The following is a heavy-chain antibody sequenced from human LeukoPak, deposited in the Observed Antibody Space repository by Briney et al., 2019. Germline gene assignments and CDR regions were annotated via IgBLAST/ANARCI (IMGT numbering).Heavy chain of an antibody. CDR2: IKQDGSEK. Sequence: GGSLRLSCAASGFTFSSCWMSWVRQAPGKGLEWVANIKQDGSEKYYVDSVKGRFTISRDNAKNSLYLQMNSLRAEDTAVYYCAREPYSGSYFGYYYYMDVWGKGTTVTVSS. CDR1: GFTFSSCW. J-gene: IGHJ6*03. V-gene: IGHV3-7*01. CDR3: AREPYSGSYFGYYYYMDV. D-gene: IGHD1-26*01.